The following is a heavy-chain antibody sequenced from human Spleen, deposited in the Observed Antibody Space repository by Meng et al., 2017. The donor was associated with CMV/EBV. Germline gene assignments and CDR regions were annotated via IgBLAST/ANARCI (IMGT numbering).Heavy chain of an antibody. CDR1: GYSFTNYG. D-gene: IGHD2-21*01. V-gene: IGHV1-18*01. J-gene: IGHJ3*02. CDR2: ISPYDGDT. CDR3: ARDLGYCGGTDFWFDTFDI. Sequence: ASVKVSCKASGYSFTNYGISWERQAPGQGLEWMGWISPYDGDTNYGQDLQGRVTMTTNTSTSTAYMELRSLRSDDTAVYYGARDLGYCGGTDFWFDTFDIWGQGTMVTVSS.